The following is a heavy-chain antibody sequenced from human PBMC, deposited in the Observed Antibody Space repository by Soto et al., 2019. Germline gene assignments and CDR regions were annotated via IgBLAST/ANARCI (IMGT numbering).Heavy chain of an antibody. CDR1: GLTFSSYA. V-gene: IGHV3-23*01. J-gene: IGHJ4*02. CDR3: ARGYDYGATADY. Sequence: GGSLRLSCAASGLTFSSYAMSWVRQAPGKGLEWVSAISGSGGSTYYADSVKGRFTISRDNSKNTLYLQMNSLRAEDTAVYYCARGYDYGATADYWGQGTLVTVSS. D-gene: IGHD5-12*01. CDR2: ISGSGGST.